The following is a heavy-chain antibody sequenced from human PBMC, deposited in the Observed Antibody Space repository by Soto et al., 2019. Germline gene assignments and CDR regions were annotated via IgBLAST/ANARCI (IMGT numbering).Heavy chain of an antibody. D-gene: IGHD2-2*01. V-gene: IGHV3-30*18. Sequence: QVQLVESGGGVVQPGKSLRLSCAASGLTFTTYGMHWVRQAPGKGLEWVALISFDGTNKYYADSVKGRFTISRDNSKNTLYLQLNSLRAEDTAVYYCAKLGYCLGTSCWGGLGALDIWGQGTMVTVSS. J-gene: IGHJ3*02. CDR1: GLTFTTYG. CDR2: ISFDGTNK. CDR3: AKLGYCLGTSCWGGLGALDI.